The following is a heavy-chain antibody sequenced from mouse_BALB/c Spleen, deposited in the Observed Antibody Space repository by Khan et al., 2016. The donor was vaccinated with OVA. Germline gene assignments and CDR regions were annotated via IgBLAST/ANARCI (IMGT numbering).Heavy chain of an antibody. CDR1: GYTFTDYA. D-gene: IGHD3-3*01. V-gene: IGHV1S137*01. CDR3: ARGGRFAY. Sequence: VQLQQSGPELVRPGVSVKISCKGSGYTFTDYAMHWVKQSPAKSLEWIGVISTYYGHTDYNQKFKGKTTMTVDKSSSTAYMELARLTSEDSAIYYCARGGRFAYWGQGTLVTVSA. CDR2: ISTYYGHT. J-gene: IGHJ3*01.